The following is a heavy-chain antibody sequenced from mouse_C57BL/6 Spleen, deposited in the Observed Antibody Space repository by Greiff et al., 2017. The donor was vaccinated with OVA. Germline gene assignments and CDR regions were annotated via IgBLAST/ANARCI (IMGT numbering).Heavy chain of an antibody. V-gene: IGHV5-9-1*02. CDR3: TREITTVVARYVDV. J-gene: IGHJ1*03. Sequence: EVQGVESGEGLVKPGGSLKLSCAASGFTFSSYAMSWVRQTPEKRLEWVAYISSGGDYIYYADTVKGRFTISRDNARNTLYLQMSSLKSEDTAMYYCTREITTVVARYVDVWGTGTTVTVSS. CDR2: ISSGGDYI. D-gene: IGHD1-1*01. CDR1: GFTFSSYA.